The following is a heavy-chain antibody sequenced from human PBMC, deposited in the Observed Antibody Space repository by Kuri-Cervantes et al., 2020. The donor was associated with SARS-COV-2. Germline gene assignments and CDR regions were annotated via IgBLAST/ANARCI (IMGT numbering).Heavy chain of an antibody. CDR3: AKDHGSDWTFPGS. CDR2: IRNDGTAR. J-gene: IGHJ5*02. V-gene: IGHV3-30*02. Sequence: GESLKISCAASGFTFSNSDMHWVRQRPGKGVEWVAFIRNDGTARQYVDSVKGRFTISRDNYKSTVHLQVNSLRVEDTAVYYCAKDHGSDWTFPGSWGQGTQVTVSS. CDR1: GFTFSNSD. D-gene: IGHD6-19*01.